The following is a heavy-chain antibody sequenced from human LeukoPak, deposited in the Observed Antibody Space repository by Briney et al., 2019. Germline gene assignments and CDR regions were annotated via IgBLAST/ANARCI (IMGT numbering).Heavy chain of an antibody. CDR2: TRNRPSSYTT. V-gene: IGHV3-72*01. CDR1: GFTFSDHY. D-gene: IGHD1-1*01. CDR3: AAGNDNFAY. Sequence: PGGSLRLSCAASGFTFSDHYMDWVRQAPGKGLEWVGRTRNRPSSYTTEYAASVKGRFSISRDDSKNSLYLQMNSLRTEDTAVYYCAAGNDNFAYWAQGTLVTVPS. J-gene: IGHJ4*02.